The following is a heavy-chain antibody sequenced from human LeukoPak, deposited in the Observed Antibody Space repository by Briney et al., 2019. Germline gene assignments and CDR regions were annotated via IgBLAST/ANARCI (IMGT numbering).Heavy chain of an antibody. D-gene: IGHD4-17*01. Sequence: SETLSLTCTVPGGSISSYYWSWIRQPPGKGLEWIGYIYYSGSTNYNPSLKSRVTISVDTSKNQFSLKLSSVTAADTAVYYCARGNGDYDAFDYWGQGTLVTVSS. CDR1: GGSISSYY. CDR2: IYYSGST. J-gene: IGHJ4*02. CDR3: ARGNGDYDAFDY. V-gene: IGHV4-59*01.